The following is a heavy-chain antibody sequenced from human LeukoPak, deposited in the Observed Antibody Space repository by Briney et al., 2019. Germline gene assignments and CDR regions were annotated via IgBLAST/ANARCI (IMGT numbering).Heavy chain of an antibody. V-gene: IGHV3-23*01. CDR1: GITLSNYG. D-gene: IGHD3-10*01. Sequence: GGSLRLSCAVFGITLSNYGMSWVRQAPGKGLEWVAGISDSGGRTNYADSVKGRFTISRDNPKNTLYLQMNSLRAEGTAVYFCAKRGVVIRVILVGFHKEAYYFDSWGQGALVTVSS. J-gene: IGHJ4*02. CDR2: ISDSGGRT. CDR3: AKRGVVIRVILVGFHKEAYYFDS.